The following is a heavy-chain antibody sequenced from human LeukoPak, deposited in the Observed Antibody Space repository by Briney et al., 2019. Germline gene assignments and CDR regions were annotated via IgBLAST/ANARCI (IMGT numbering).Heavy chain of an antibody. CDR2: IYHRGTA. Sequence: SETLSLTSTVSGGSISSYYWTWIRQPPGKGLEWIGYIYHRGTANYNPSLKSRVTVSVDTSKNQFSLTLSSVTAADAAVYYCARAGDYYVSGSYLGYWGQGTLVTVSS. J-gene: IGHJ4*02. D-gene: IGHD3-10*01. CDR3: ARAGDYYVSGSYLGY. CDR1: GGSISSYY. V-gene: IGHV4-59*01.